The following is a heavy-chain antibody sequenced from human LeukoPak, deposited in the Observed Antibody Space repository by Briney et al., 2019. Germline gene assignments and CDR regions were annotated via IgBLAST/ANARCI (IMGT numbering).Heavy chain of an antibody. V-gene: IGHV1-2*02. Sequence: ASVKVSCKASGYTFTGYYMHWVRQAPGHGLEWMGWINPISGGTNYAQKFQGRVTMTRDTSISTAYMELSRLRSDDTAVYYCASPYYCSSTSSSIYYYYGMDVWGEGTTVTVSS. J-gene: IGHJ6*04. D-gene: IGHD2-2*01. CDR2: INPISGGT. CDR1: GYTFTGYY. CDR3: ASPYYCSSTSSSIYYYYGMDV.